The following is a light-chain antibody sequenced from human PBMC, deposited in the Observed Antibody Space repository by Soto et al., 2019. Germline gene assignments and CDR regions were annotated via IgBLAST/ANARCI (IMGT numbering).Light chain of an antibody. Sequence: QSALTQPASVSGSPGQSITISCTGTNNDVGNYNLVSWYQQHTGRAPKLLIYEVSKRPSGLSDRFSGSKSGDTASLTISGLQAEDESDYYCCSYATGFAMIFGGGTKLTVL. CDR3: CSYATGFAMI. CDR2: EVS. J-gene: IGLJ2*01. CDR1: NNDVGNYNL. V-gene: IGLV2-23*02.